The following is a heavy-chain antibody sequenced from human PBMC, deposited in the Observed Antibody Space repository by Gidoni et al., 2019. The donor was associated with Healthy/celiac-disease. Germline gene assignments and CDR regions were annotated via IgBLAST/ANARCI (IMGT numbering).Heavy chain of an antibody. Sequence: EVQLVESGGGLVTPGGSLRLSCAASGFPFSNAWLSWVRQATGKGLEWVGRIKSKTDGGTTDYAAPVKGRFTISRDDSNNTLYLQMNSLKTEDTAVYYCTTEDDYGGNSRWYFDLWGRGTLVTVSS. V-gene: IGHV3-15*01. D-gene: IGHD4-17*01. CDR1: GFPFSNAW. J-gene: IGHJ2*01. CDR2: IKSKTDGGTT. CDR3: TTEDDYGGNSRWYFDL.